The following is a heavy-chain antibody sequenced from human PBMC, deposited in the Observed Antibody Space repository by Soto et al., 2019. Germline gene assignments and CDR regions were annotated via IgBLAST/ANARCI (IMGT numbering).Heavy chain of an antibody. D-gene: IGHD2-2*01. J-gene: IGHJ6*03. CDR1: GGSFSGYY. CDR2: INHSGST. V-gene: IGHV4-34*01. Sequence: QVQLQQWGAGLLKPSETLSLTCAVYGGSFSGYYWSWIRQPPGKGLEWIGEINHSGSTNYNPSLKSRVTVSVDTSKDQFSLGLSSVTAADTAVYYCARCCYCSSTSCPAALYYYYYMDVWGKGTTVTVSS. CDR3: ARCCYCSSTSCPAALYYYYYMDV.